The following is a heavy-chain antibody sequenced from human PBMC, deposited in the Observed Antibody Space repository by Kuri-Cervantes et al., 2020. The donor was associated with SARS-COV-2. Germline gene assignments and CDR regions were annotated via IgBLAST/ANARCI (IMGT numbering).Heavy chain of an antibody. D-gene: IGHD3-16*01. V-gene: IGHV1-18*01. Sequence: ASVKVSRKASGYSFTSFGISWVRQAPGQGLEGMGWISANNGITNYAQKFQGRVTLPTDRSTDTAYMELSRLRCDRAAIYLCGRDSGWLSKGGRDFDFWGQGTLVTVSS. CDR1: GYSFTSFG. CDR3: GRDSGWLSKGGRDFDF. CDR2: ISANNGIT. J-gene: IGHJ4*02.